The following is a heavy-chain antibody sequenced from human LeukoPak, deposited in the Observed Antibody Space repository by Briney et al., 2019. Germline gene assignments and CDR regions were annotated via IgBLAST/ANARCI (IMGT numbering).Heavy chain of an antibody. V-gene: IGHV4-39*07. CDR2: IYYSGST. CDR1: GGSISSSSYY. D-gene: IGHD6-13*01. J-gene: IGHJ4*02. Sequence: PSETLSLTCTVCGGSISSSSYYWGWIRQPPGKGLEWIGSIYYSGSTYYNPSLKSRVTISVDTSKNQFSLKLSSVTAADTAVYYCARDRDSSSQAFDYWGQGTLVTVSS. CDR3: ARDRDSSSQAFDY.